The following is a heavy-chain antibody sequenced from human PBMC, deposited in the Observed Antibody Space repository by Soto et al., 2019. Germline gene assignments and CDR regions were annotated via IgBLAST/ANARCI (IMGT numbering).Heavy chain of an antibody. CDR2: IYFSGST. Sequence: PSETLYLTCTVSGGSISSYYWSWIRQSPGKRLEWIGYIYFSGSTNYNPSLKSRVTISGDTSKNQFSLKLTSVTAADTAVYYCARVEYSGYPRIWGQGTLVTVSS. CDR1: GGSISSYY. V-gene: IGHV4-59*01. J-gene: IGHJ4*02. CDR3: ARVEYSGYPRI. D-gene: IGHD5-12*01.